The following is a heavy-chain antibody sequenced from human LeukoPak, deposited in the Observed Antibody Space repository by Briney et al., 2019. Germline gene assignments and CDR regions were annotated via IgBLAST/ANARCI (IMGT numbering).Heavy chain of an antibody. Sequence: SETLSLTCTASGGSISSSSHYWGWSRQPPGKGLEWIGTISYSGNTDYNPSLRSRVTISVDTSNNQFSLRLGSVTAADTAVYHCARHCCSGPAKRVFDIWGQGTMVAVSS. CDR2: ISYSGNT. J-gene: IGHJ3*02. CDR3: ARHCCSGPAKRVFDI. V-gene: IGHV4-39*01. D-gene: IGHD2-15*01. CDR1: GGSISSSSHY.